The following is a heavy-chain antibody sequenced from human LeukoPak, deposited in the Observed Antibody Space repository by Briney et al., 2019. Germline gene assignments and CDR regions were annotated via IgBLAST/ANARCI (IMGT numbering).Heavy chain of an antibody. CDR3: ARDRGTPGAFDI. V-gene: IGHV4-59*01. J-gene: IGHJ3*02. Sequence: SETLSLTCTVSGGSISSYYWSWIRQPPGKGLEWIGYIYYSGSTNYNPSLKSRVTISVDTSKNQFSLKLSSVTAADTAVYYCARDRGTPGAFDIWGQGTKVTVSS. CDR2: IYYSGST. D-gene: IGHD1-26*01. CDR1: GGSISSYY.